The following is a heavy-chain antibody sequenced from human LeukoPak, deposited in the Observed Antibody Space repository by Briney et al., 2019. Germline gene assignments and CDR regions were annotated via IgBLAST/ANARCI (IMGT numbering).Heavy chain of an antibody. CDR2: IWYVGSNK. J-gene: IGHJ4*02. V-gene: IGHV3-33*01. CDR1: GFTFSSYG. D-gene: IGHD3-9*01. CDR3: AATKGDILTGYYDY. Sequence: GGSLRLSCAASGFTFSSYGMHWVRQAPGKGLEWVAVIWYVGSNKYYADSVKGRFTISRDNSKNTLYLQMNSLRAEDTAVYYCAATKGDILTGYYDYWGQGTLVTVSS.